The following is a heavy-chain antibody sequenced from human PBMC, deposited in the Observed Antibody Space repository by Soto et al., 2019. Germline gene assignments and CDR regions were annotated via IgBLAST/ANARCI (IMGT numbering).Heavy chain of an antibody. CDR1: GGSITPYY. CDR2: VYYSGRT. J-gene: IGHJ4*02. V-gene: IGHV4-59*01. Sequence: SETLSLTCTVSGGSITPYYWSWVRQPPGKGLEWIGFVYYSGRTNYSPSLKSRVTMSVDTSKNQFSLKLTSVTAADTAVYYCARETYYSGSTGYYLLDSWGQGTLVTVSS. CDR3: ARETYYSGSTGYYLLDS. D-gene: IGHD3-22*01.